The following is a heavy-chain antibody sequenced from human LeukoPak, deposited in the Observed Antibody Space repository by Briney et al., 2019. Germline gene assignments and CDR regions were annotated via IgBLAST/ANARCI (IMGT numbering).Heavy chain of an antibody. Sequence: SVTVSCKPSAGTFSSYSISWVRQAPGQGREWMGWIIPIFGTANYTQKFQGRVTITTDQSTSTAYMEPSSLRSEDTGVYYCARAGIVGATTDYYYGMDVWGQGTTVTVCS. D-gene: IGHD1-26*01. V-gene: IGHV1-69*05. J-gene: IGHJ6*02. CDR2: IIPIFGTA. CDR1: AGTFSSYS. CDR3: ARAGIVGATTDYYYGMDV.